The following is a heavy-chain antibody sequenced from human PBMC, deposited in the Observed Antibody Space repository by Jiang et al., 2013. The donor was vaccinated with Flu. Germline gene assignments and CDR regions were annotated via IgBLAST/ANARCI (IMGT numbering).Heavy chain of an antibody. Sequence: GSGLVKPSQTLSLTCSVSGGSISSTSSYWSWLRQPAGKGLEWIGRFFSSGITNYNPSLKSRVSISVDTSKNQFSLKVTSVTAADTAVYYCARQFFYYYYAMDVWGQGTTVSVSS. J-gene: IGHJ6*02. D-gene: IGHD3-3*01. V-gene: IGHV4-61*02. CDR2: FFSSGIT. CDR1: GGSISSTSSY. CDR3: ARQFFYYYYAMDV.